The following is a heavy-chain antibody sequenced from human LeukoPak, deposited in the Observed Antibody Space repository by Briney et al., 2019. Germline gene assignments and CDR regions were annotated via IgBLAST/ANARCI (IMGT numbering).Heavy chain of an antibody. J-gene: IGHJ4*02. CDR3: ARVGSSGWHPGFDY. V-gene: IGHV4-34*01. CDR1: GGSFSAYY. CDR2: INHSGST. Sequence: SETLSLTCAVYGGSFSAYYWSWIRQPPGKGLVWIGEINHSGSTNYNPSLKSRVAISVDTSKNQFSLKLSSVTAADTAVYYCARVGSSGWHPGFDYWGQGTLVTVSS. D-gene: IGHD6-19*01.